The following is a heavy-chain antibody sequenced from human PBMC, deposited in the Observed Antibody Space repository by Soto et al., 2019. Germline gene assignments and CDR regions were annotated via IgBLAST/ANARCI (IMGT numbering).Heavy chain of an antibody. CDR2: IIPIFGTA. CDR1: GGTFSSYA. Sequence: SVKVSCKASGGTFSSYAISWVVQSALQGLEWMGGIIPIFGTANYAQKFQGRVTITADESTSTAYMELSSLRSEDTAVYYCARVTYYYDSSGYLFDYWGQGTLVTVSS. D-gene: IGHD3-22*01. CDR3: ARVTYYYDSSGYLFDY. V-gene: IGHV1-69*13. J-gene: IGHJ4*02.